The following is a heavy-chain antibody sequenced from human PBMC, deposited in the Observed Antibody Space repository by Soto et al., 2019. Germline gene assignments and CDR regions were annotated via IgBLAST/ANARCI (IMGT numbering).Heavy chain of an antibody. J-gene: IGHJ4*02. Sequence: QVQLQESGPGLVKPSQTLSLTCTVSGGSISSGGYYWSWIRQHPGKGLEWIGYIYYSGSTYYNPSLKSRVTISVDTSKNQFSLKLSSVTAADTAVYYCARAQYGHYYDSSGIPRFDYWGQGTLVTVSS. CDR3: ARAQYGHYYDSSGIPRFDY. D-gene: IGHD3-22*01. CDR1: GGSISSGGYY. V-gene: IGHV4-31*03. CDR2: IYYSGST.